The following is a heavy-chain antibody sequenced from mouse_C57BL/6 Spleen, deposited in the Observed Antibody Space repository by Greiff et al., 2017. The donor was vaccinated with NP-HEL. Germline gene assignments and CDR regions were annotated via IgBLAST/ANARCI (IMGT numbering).Heavy chain of an antibody. CDR1: GYTFTDYY. CDR3: ARLPITTVEGYFDV. D-gene: IGHD1-1*01. CDR2: INPNNGGT. V-gene: IGHV1-26*01. J-gene: IGHJ1*03. Sequence: VQLQQSGPELVKPGASVKISCKASGYTFTDYYMNWVKQSHGKSLAWIGDINPNNGGTSYNQKFKGKATLTVDKSSSTAYMELRSLTSEDSAVYYCARLPITTVEGYFDVWGTGTTVTVSS.